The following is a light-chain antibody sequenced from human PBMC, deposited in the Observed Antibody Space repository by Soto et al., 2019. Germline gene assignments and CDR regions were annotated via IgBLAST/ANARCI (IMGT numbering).Light chain of an antibody. CDR2: DAS. Sequence: EIVLPQSPATLSLSPGESATLSCRASQSVSSYLAWYQQKPGQAPRLLIYDASNRATGIPARFSGSGSGTDFTLTISSLEPEEFATYYCQQYDDYPLTVGGGTKVDIK. V-gene: IGKV3-11*01. J-gene: IGKJ4*01. CDR3: QQYDDYPLT. CDR1: QSVSSY.